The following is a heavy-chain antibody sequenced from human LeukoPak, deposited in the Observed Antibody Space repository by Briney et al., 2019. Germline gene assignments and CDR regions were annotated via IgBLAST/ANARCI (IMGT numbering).Heavy chain of an antibody. CDR3: ARGFSYGYWFDY. CDR1: GYTFTRYY. CDR2: INPNSGGT. D-gene: IGHD5-18*01. V-gene: IGHV1-2*02. J-gene: IGHJ4*02. Sequence: ASVKVSCKASGYTFTRYYMHWVRQAPGQGLEWMGWINPNSGGTNYAQKFQGRVNMTRDTSIRTAYMELSRLRSDDTAVYYCARGFSYGYWFDYWGQGTLVTVSS.